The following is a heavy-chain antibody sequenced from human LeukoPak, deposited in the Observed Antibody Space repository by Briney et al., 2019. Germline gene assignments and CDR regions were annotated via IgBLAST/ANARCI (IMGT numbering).Heavy chain of an antibody. CDR2: INSDGSST. D-gene: IGHD5-12*01. CDR1: EFTFSRYW. Sequence: GGSLRLSCAASEFTFSRYWMHWVRQAPGKGLVWVSRINSDGSSTTYADSVKGRFTISRDNAKNTLYLEMNSLRAEDTAVYYCARDNVGGGYDWDYYYYYGMDVWGQGTTVTVSS. V-gene: IGHV3-74*01. J-gene: IGHJ6*02. CDR3: ARDNVGGGYDWDYYYYYGMDV.